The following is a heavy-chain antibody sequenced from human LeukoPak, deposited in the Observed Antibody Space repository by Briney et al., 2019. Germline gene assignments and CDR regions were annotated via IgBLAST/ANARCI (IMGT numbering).Heavy chain of an antibody. CDR1: GFTFSSYS. Sequence: KAGGSLRLSCAASGFTFSSYSMSWVRQAPGKGLEWVSSISSSSSYIYYADSVKGRFTISRDNAKNSLYLQMNSLRAEDTAVYYCARAVAGTFDYWGQGTLVTVSS. CDR2: ISSSSSYI. J-gene: IGHJ4*02. D-gene: IGHD6-19*01. V-gene: IGHV3-21*01. CDR3: ARAVAGTFDY.